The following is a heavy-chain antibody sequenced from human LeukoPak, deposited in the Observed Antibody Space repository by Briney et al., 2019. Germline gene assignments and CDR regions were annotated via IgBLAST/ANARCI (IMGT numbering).Heavy chain of an antibody. CDR2: INAGNGNT. CDR3: ASVKYSRGAFDI. D-gene: IGHD6-6*01. CDR1: GYTFTSYA. J-gene: IGHJ3*02. V-gene: IGHV1-3*01. Sequence: ASVKISCKASGYTFTSYAMHWVRQAPGQRLEWMGWINAGNGNTKYSQKFQGRVTITRDTSASTAYMELSSLRSEDTAVYYCASVKYSRGAFDIWGQGTMVTVSS.